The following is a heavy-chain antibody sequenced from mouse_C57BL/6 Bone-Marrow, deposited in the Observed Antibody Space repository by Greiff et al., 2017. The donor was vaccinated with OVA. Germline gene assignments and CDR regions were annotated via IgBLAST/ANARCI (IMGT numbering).Heavy chain of an antibody. CDR3: ARVLLRYYFDY. D-gene: IGHD1-1*01. J-gene: IGHJ2*01. V-gene: IGHV3-6*01. CDR1: GYSITSGYY. CDR2: ISYDGSN. Sequence: EVQLQESGPGLVKPSQSLSLTCSVTGYSITSGYYWNWIRQFPGNKLEWMGYISYDGSNNYNPSLKNRISITRDTSKNQFFLKLNSVTTEDTATYYCARVLLRYYFDYWGQGTTLTVSS.